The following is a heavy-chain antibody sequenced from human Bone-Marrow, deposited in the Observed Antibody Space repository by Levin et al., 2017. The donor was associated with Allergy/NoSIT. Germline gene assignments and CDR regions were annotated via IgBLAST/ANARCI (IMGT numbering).Heavy chain of an antibody. V-gene: IGHV2-5*02. Sequence: SGPTLVKPTQTLTLTCDVSGFALSTSGSGMGWIRQPPGKALEWLALIYWDDDKRYSPSLQSRLTIIKATSENQVVLTMTDMHPVDTPTYYCARLGTSGIFGRVTDSGWFDRWGQGTLVTVSS. J-gene: IGHJ5*02. CDR3: ARLGTSGIFGRVTDSGWFDR. CDR1: GFALSTSGSG. D-gene: IGHD3-3*01. CDR2: IYWDDDK.